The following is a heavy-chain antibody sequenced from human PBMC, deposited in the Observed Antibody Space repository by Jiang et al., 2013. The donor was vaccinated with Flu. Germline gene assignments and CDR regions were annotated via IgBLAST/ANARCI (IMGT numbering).Heavy chain of an antibody. D-gene: IGHD6-13*01. CDR3: ARARRSLGQQLDYFQH. CDR1: GYTFTSYY. V-gene: IGHV1-46*01. J-gene: IGHJ1*01. CDR2: INPSGGST. Sequence: SGAEVKNLGASVKVSCKASGYTFTSYYMHWVRQTPGQGLEWIGIINPSGGSTSYAQKFQGRVTMTRDTSTSTVYMELSRLRSDDTAVYYCARARRSLGQQLDYFQHWGQGTLVTVSS.